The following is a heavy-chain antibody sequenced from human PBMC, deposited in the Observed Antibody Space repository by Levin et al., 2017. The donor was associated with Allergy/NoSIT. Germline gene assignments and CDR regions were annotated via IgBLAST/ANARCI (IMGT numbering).Heavy chain of an antibody. J-gene: IGHJ6*03. CDR3: AREGHYYYYYYMDV. CDR1: GGSISSYY. V-gene: IGHV4-59*01. CDR2: IYYSGST. Sequence: SETLSLTCTVSGGSISSYYWSWIRQPPGKGLEWIGYIYYSGSTNYNPSLKSRVTISVDTSKNQFSLKLSSVTAADTAVYYCAREGHYYYYYYMDVWGKGTTVTVSS. D-gene: IGHD2-21*02.